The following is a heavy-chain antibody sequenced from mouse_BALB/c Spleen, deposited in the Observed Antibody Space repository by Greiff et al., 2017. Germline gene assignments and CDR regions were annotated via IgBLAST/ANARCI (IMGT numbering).Heavy chain of an antibody. V-gene: IGHV1-69*02. Sequence: QQSCKASGYTFTSYWMHWVKQRPGQALEWIGEIDPSDSYTNYNQKFKGKATLTVDKSSSTAYMQLSSLTSEDSAVYYCARITTVVARYFDVWGAGTTVTVSS. CDR1: GYTFTSYW. CDR2: IDPSDSYT. D-gene: IGHD1-1*01. J-gene: IGHJ1*01. CDR3: ARITTVVARYFDV.